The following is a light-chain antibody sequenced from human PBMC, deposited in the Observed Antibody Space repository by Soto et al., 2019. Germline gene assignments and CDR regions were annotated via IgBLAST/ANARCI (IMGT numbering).Light chain of an antibody. J-gene: IGLJ1*01. CDR1: SSDVGGYNY. CDR2: DVS. Sequence: QSVLTQPASVSGSPGQSITISCTGTSSDVGGYNYVSWYQQHPGKAPKLMIHDVSNRPSGVSNRFSGSKSGNTASLTISGLQAEDEADYYCSSYTSGSTVFGTGTRSPS. V-gene: IGLV2-14*01. CDR3: SSYTSGSTV.